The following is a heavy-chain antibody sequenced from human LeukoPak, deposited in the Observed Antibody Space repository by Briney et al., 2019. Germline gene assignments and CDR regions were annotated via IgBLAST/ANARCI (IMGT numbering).Heavy chain of an antibody. CDR3: ARRPDLTCYDGYFDY. Sequence: KPSETLSLTCTVSGGSISSYFWSWFPRPPGKGLEWIGYIYYSGSTNYNPSLKTRVTISIDTSKNQFSLNLSSVTAADTAVYYCARRPDLTCYDGYFDYWGQGTLVTVSS. CDR2: IYYSGST. J-gene: IGHJ4*02. V-gene: IGHV4-59*08. D-gene: IGHD3-9*01. CDR1: GGSISSYF.